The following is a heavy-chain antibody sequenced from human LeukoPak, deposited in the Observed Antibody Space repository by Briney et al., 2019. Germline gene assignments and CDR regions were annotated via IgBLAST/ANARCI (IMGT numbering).Heavy chain of an antibody. CDR3: AKLYGSGSYYNGDL. CDR2: ISYDGSNK. J-gene: IGHJ5*02. V-gene: IGHV3-30*18. Sequence: PGRSLRLSCAASGFTFSSYGMHWVRQAPGKGLEWVAVISYDGSNKYYADSVKGRFTISRDNSKNTLYLQMNSLRAEDTAVYYCAKLYGSGSYYNGDLWGQGTLVTVSS. CDR1: GFTFSSYG. D-gene: IGHD3-10*01.